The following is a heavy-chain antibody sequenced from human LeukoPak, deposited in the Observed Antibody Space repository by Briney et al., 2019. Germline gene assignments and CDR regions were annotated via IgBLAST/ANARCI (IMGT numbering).Heavy chain of an antibody. Sequence: SETLSLTCAVYGGSFSGYYWSWIRQPPGKGLEWIGEINHSGSTNYNPSLKSRVTISVDTSKNQFSLKLSSVTAADAAVYYCARHRRSYYGSGSYMDYWGQGTLVTVSS. D-gene: IGHD3-10*01. CDR3: ARHRRSYYGSGSYMDY. CDR2: INHSGST. CDR1: GGSFSGYY. J-gene: IGHJ4*02. V-gene: IGHV4-34*01.